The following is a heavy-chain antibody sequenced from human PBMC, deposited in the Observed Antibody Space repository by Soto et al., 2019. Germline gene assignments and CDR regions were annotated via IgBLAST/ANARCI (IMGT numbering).Heavy chain of an antibody. D-gene: IGHD1-1*01. J-gene: IGHJ5*02. CDR2: INHSGSP. Sequence: QVRLQQWGTGLLKSSETLSLTCAVYGGSFSGYYWSWLRQPPGKGLEWIGEINHSGSPNYNPSLKSRDTISVDTSKNQFSLKMTSVTAADTAVYYCATANWSHHYFDPWGQGTLVTVSS. V-gene: IGHV4-34*01. CDR3: ATANWSHHYFDP. CDR1: GGSFSGYY.